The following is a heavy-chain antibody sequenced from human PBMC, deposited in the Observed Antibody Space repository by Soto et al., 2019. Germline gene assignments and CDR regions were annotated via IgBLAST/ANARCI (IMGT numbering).Heavy chain of an antibody. J-gene: IGHJ3*01. V-gene: IGHV3-74*01. CDR2: IHSDGSST. CDR1: GFTFSYYW. CDR3: ARGDRGAFDL. Sequence: EVRLVESEGGLVQPGGSLSLSCAASGFTFSYYWMHWVRQAPGQGLLWVSRIHSDGSSTTYADSVKGRFTISRDNAKNTVYLQMNSLRVEETGLYFCARGDRGAFDLWGQGKMVTVS. D-gene: IGHD2-21*02.